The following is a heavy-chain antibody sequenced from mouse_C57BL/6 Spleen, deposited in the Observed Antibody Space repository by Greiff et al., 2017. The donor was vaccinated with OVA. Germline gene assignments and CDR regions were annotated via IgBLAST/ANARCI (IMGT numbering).Heavy chain of an antibody. J-gene: IGHJ2*01. Sequence: QVHVKQSGAELVKPGASVKMSCKASGYTFTTYPIEWMKQNHGKSLEWIGNFPPYNDDTKYNEKFHGKATLTVEKSSSTVNLELSRLTSDDSAVYYCASGLKGYCDYGGQGTTRTVSS. CDR2: FPPYNDDT. V-gene: IGHV1-47*01. CDR3: ASGLKGYCDY. CDR1: GYTFTTYP.